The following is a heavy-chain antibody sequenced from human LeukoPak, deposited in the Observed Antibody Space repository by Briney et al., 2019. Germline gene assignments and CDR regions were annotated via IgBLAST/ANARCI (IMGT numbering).Heavy chain of an antibody. CDR2: ISGSSGST. J-gene: IGHJ4*02. CDR1: GFTFSNYA. V-gene: IGHV3-23*01. Sequence: PGGSLRLSCAASGFTFSNYAMTWVRQAPGKGLQWFSTISGSSGSTYYADSVKGQFTISRDNSKNILYLQMNSLRAEDTALYYCAKGGYINSRLYFDYWGQGTLVTVSS. CDR3: AKGGYINSRLYFDY. D-gene: IGHD6-13*01.